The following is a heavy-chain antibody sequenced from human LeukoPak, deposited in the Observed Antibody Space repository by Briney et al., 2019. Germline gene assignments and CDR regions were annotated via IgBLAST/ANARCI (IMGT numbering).Heavy chain of an antibody. CDR2: IKQDGSEK. CDR1: GFTFSSYW. CDR3: ARVALAYCGGDCYPDRYYFDY. Sequence: GGSLRLSCAASGFTFSSYWMSWVRQAPGKGLEWVANIKQDGSEKYYVDSVEGRFTISRDNAKNSLYLQMNSLRAEDTAVYYCARVALAYCGGDCYPDRYYFDYWGQGTLVTVSS. V-gene: IGHV3-7*04. D-gene: IGHD2-21*02. J-gene: IGHJ4*02.